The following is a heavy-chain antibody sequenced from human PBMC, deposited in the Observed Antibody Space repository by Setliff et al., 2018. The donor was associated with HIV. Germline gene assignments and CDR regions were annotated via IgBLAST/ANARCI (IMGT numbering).Heavy chain of an antibody. J-gene: IGHJ4*02. CDR3: ARRTEVGATVDY. V-gene: IGHV4-38-2*01. CDR2: MFRTGTS. Sequence: PSETLSLTCAVSGYSIRSGYYWGWIRQSPGKGLEWIGTMFRTGTSYYNPSLTSRVTISQDTSKNQFSLELTSVTAADTAVYYCARRTEVGATVDYWGQGTLVTVSS. D-gene: IGHD1-26*01. CDR1: GYSIRSGYY.